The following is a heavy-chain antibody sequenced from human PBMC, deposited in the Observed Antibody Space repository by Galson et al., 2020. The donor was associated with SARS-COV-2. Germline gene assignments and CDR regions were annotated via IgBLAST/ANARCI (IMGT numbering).Heavy chain of an antibody. CDR2: IYYSGST. CDR1: GGPIRSRSHY. J-gene: IGHJ4*02. CDR3: ARRGEVVAWVY. D-gene: IGHD2-15*01. Sequence: SETLSLTCTVSGGPIRSRSHYWGWIRQSPGKGLEWIGSIYYSGSTSYNPSLNSRVTISVDTSKNQFSLKLRSVTAADTAVYYCARRGEVVAWVYWGQGTLVTVSS. V-gene: IGHV4-39*01.